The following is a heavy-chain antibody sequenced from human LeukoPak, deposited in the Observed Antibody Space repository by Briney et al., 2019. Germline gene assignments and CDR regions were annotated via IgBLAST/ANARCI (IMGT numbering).Heavy chain of an antibody. CDR1: GYTFTSYG. CDR3: ARDSRDYDTIEDWFDP. D-gene: IGHD3-16*01. V-gene: IGHV1-18*04. CDR2: ISAYNGNT. J-gene: IGHJ5*02. Sequence: ASVKVFCKASGYTFTSYGISWVRQPPGQGLEWMGWISAYNGNTNYAQKLQGRVTLTTDTSTSTAYMELRSLRSDDTAVYYCARDSRDYDTIEDWFDPWGQGTLVTVSS.